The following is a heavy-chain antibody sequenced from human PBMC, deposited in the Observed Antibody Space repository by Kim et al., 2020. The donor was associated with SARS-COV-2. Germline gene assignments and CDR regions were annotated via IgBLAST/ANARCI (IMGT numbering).Heavy chain of an antibody. V-gene: IGHV4-59*01. J-gene: IGHJ6*02. CDR2: IYYSGST. D-gene: IGHD3-9*01. CDR1: GGSISSYY. Sequence: SETLSLTCTVSGGSISSYYWSWIRQPPGKGLEWIGYIYYSGSTNYNPSLKSRVTISVDTSKNQFSLKLSSVTAADTAVYYCARAVMWYDILTGYYNYYGMDVWGQGTTVTVSS. CDR3: ARAVMWYDILTGYYNYYGMDV.